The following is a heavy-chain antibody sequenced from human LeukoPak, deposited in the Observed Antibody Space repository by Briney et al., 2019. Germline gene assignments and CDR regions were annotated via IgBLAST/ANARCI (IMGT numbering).Heavy chain of an antibody. CDR1: GFTFSSYA. D-gene: IGHD2-2*01. CDR2: ISGSGGST. J-gene: IGHJ4*02. CDR3: AKDPIVVVPAASGEDY. V-gene: IGHV3-23*01. Sequence: GGSLRLSCAASGFTFSSYAMSWVRQAPGKGLEWVSAISGSGGSTYYADSVKGRFTISRDNSKNTLYLQMNSLRAEDTAVYYCAKDPIVVVPAASGEDYWGQETLVTVSS.